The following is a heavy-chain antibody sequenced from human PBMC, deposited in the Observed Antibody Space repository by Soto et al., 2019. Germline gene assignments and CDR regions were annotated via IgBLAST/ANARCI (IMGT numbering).Heavy chain of an antibody. V-gene: IGHV3-23*01. CDR1: GFIFSTYA. CDR2: IDSSGATT. J-gene: IGHJ3*02. CDR3: AHPRGYGVFDAVDI. D-gene: IGHD4-17*01. Sequence: PGGSLRLSCTASGFIFSTYAMNWVRQAPGEGLEYIAAIDSSGATTLYAESVRGRFTISRDNSVNTLYLQMSRLRPEDTAVYYCAHPRGYGVFDAVDIWGQGTVVTVSS.